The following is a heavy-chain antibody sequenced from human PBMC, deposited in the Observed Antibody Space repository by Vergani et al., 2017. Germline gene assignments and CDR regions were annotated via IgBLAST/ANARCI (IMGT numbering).Heavy chain of an antibody. J-gene: IGHJ5*02. CDR2: IHYSENT. Sequence: QVQLQESGPGLVKSSETLSLTCSVSFDSISNLYCNWIRQPPGKGLEWIGSIHYSENTNYNPSLNTRITISVDTSKNQSSLAMTAVTGADTAEYYCSSDNHSGQRADRWGQGILVTVTS. CDR1: FDSISNLY. V-gene: IGHV4-59*11. D-gene: IGHD6-19*01. CDR3: SSDNHSGQRADR.